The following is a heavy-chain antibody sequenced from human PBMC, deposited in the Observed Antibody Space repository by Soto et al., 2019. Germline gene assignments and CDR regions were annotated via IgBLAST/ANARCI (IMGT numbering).Heavy chain of an antibody. CDR2: IYPGDSDT. D-gene: IGHD3-3*01. CDR3: ARHAYDFWSGHPNPRYYYGMDV. CDR1: GYSFTSYW. Sequence: GESLKISCKCSGYSFTSYWIGLVRQMPGKGLEWMGIIYPGDSDTRYSPSFQGQVTISVDKSISTAYLQWSSLKATDTAMYYCARHAYDFWSGHPNPRYYYGMDVWGQGTTVTVSS. J-gene: IGHJ6*02. V-gene: IGHV5-51*01.